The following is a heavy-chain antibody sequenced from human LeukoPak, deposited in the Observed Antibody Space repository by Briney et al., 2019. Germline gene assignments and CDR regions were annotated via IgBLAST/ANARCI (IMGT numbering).Heavy chain of an antibody. CDR2: MNPNSGNT. CDR3: ARGHHSSSWYPFYYYYYYMDV. J-gene: IGHJ6*03. CDR1: GYTFTSYD. D-gene: IGHD6-13*01. V-gene: IGHV1-8*01. Sequence: ASVKVSCKASGYTFTSYDINWVRQATGQGLEWMGWMNPNSGNTGYAQKFQGRVTMTRNTSISTAYMELSSLRSEDTAVYYCARGHHSSSWYPFYYYYYYMDVWGKGTTVTVSS.